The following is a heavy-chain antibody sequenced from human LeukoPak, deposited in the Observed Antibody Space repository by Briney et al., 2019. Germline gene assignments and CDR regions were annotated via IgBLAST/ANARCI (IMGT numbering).Heavy chain of an antibody. CDR1: GFSFNSDS. CDR3: ARDGTTETTSGALDAFDL. Sequence: GGSLRLSCAASGFSFNSDSMKWGRRAPGKGLEWVSYISSSRSIIYYADSVKGRFTISRDNAKNSLYLQMNSLRAEDTTVYYCARDGTTETTSGALDAFDLWGQGTMVTVSS. CDR2: ISSSRSII. J-gene: IGHJ3*01. D-gene: IGHD4-11*01. V-gene: IGHV3-48*01.